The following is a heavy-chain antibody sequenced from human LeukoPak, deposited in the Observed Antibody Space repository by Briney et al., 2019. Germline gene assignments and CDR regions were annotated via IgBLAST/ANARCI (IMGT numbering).Heavy chain of an antibody. Sequence: GGSLRLSCAASGFTVSSNYMSWVRQAPGKGLEWVSVIYSGGSTYYADSVKGQFTISRGNSKNTLYLQMNSLRAEDTAVYYCAREGSSGWYGTWDYYYYMDVWGKGTTVTVSS. CDR2: IYSGGST. D-gene: IGHD6-19*01. CDR3: AREGSSGWYGTWDYYYYMDV. CDR1: GFTVSSNY. J-gene: IGHJ6*03. V-gene: IGHV3-53*01.